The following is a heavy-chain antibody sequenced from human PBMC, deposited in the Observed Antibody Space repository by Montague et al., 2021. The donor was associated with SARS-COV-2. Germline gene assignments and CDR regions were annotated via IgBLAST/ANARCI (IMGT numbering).Heavy chain of an antibody. CDR1: GGTFSAHS. CDR2: INHRGST. V-gene: IGHV4-34*10. CDR3: ARGGLAGGNYDICSFSYTRPLDY. J-gene: IGHJ4*02. Sequence: SETLSLTCTVSGGTFSAHSWSWVRQSPGKGLEWIGEINHRGSTTYMSSLKSRVTMSVDTSKNQFALKLSSVTAADTAMYYCARGGLAGGNYDICSFSYTRPLDYWGQGTMVTVSS. D-gene: IGHD3-3*01.